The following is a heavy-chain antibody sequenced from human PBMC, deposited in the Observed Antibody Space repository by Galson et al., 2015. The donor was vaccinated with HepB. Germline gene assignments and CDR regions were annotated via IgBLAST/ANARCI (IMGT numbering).Heavy chain of an antibody. CDR3: ARDCSGGSCPFDY. J-gene: IGHJ4*02. D-gene: IGHD2-15*01. V-gene: IGHV7-4-1*04. CDR1: GYTFTDYA. CDR2: IHTKTGNP. Sequence: SVKVSCKASGYTFTDYALNWVRQAPGQGPEWMGWIHTKTGNPSYAQGFTGRFVFSLDTSLSMAYLQINSLKAEDTAVYYCARDCSGGSCPFDYWGQGTLVTVSS.